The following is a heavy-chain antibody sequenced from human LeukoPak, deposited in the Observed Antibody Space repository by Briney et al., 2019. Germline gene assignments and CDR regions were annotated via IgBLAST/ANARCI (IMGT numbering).Heavy chain of an antibody. CDR1: GFTFSIYW. CDR2: INSDGSST. J-gene: IGHJ4*02. V-gene: IGHV3-74*01. CDR3: ARDRQYGVDY. Sequence: GGSLRLSCAASGFTFSIYWMHWVRQAPGKGLVWVSHINSDGSSTTYADSVKGRFTISRDNAKNTLYLQMNSLRAEDTAVYFCARDRQYGVDYWAREPWSPSPQ. D-gene: IGHD4/OR15-4a*01.